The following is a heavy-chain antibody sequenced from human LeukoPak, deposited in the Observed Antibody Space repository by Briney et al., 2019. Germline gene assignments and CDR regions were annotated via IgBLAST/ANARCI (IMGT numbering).Heavy chain of an antibody. V-gene: IGHV3-23*01. J-gene: IGHJ4*02. CDR3: AKDLLDIVAIIAAVQGSDY. D-gene: IGHD2-15*01. Sequence: PGGSLRLSCAASGFTFSSYAMTWVRQAPGKGLEWVSSISGSAGSTYYADSVKGRFTISRDNSKNTLYLQMNSLRAEDTALYYCAKDLLDIVAIIAAVQGSDYWGQGTLVTVSS. CDR2: ISGSAGST. CDR1: GFTFSSYA.